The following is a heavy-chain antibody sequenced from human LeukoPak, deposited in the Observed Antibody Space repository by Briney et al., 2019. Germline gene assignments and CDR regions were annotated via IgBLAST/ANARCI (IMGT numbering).Heavy chain of an antibody. Sequence: SETLSLTCAVYGGSFSGYYWSWIRQPPGKGLEWIGEINHSGSTNYNPSLKSRVTISVDTSKNQFSLKLSSVTAADTAVYYCAGIAAAGYWGQGTLVTVSS. J-gene: IGHJ4*02. CDR3: AGIAAAGY. V-gene: IGHV4-34*01. D-gene: IGHD6-13*01. CDR2: INHSGST. CDR1: GGSFSGYY.